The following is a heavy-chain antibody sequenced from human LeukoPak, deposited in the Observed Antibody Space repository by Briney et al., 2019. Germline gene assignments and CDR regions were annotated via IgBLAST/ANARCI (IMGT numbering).Heavy chain of an antibody. D-gene: IGHD5-12*01. J-gene: IGHJ4*02. CDR3: AKARRGYFDY. Sequence: PGGSLRLSCAASGFTFDDYAMHWVRQAPGKGLEWVSGISWNSGSIGYADSVKGRFTISRDNAKNSLYLQMNSLRAEDTALYYCAKARRGYFDYWGQGTLATVSS. CDR1: GFTFDDYA. V-gene: IGHV3-9*01. CDR2: ISWNSGSI.